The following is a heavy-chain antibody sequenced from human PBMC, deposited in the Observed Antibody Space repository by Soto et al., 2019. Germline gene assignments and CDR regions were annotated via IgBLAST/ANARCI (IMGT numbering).Heavy chain of an antibody. CDR3: ARDYRSSGVDY. J-gene: IGHJ4*02. CDR2: IYYSGST. CDR1: GCSISSGGYY. V-gene: IGHV4-31*03. Sequence: PSETLSLTCTVSGCSISSGGYYWSWIRQHPGKGLEWIGYIYYSGSTYYNPSLKSRVTISVDTSKNQFSLKLSSVTAADTAVYYCARDYRSSGVDYWGQGTLVTVSS. D-gene: IGHD6-6*01.